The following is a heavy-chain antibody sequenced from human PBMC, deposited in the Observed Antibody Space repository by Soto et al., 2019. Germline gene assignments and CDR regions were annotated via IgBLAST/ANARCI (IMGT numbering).Heavy chain of an antibody. J-gene: IGHJ5*02. D-gene: IGHD1-1*01. CDR1: GFSLSTSGVA. CDR2: IYWDDDK. CDR3: AHRPPERGLATFDP. Sequence: QITLKESGPTLVKPTQTLTLTCTFSGFSLSTSGVAVGWIRQPPGKALEWLALIYWDDDKRYSPSLKSRLTIPKDTSKNQVVLTMTNMDPVDTATYYCAHRPPERGLATFDPWGQGTLVTVSS. V-gene: IGHV2-5*02.